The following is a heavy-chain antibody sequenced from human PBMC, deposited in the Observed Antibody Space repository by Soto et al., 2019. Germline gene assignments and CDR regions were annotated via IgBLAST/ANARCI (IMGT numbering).Heavy chain of an antibody. V-gene: IGHV1-69*19. J-gene: IGHJ6*02. Sequence: QVQLVQSGAEVKKPGSSVKVSCKASGGTFSSYAISWVRQAPGQGLEWMGGIIPIFGTANYAQKFQGRVTITADESTSTAYMELSSLRSEDTAAYYCARGEIAAAGLTEYYYYYYGMDVWGQGTTVTVSS. CDR3: ARGEIAAAGLTEYYYYYYGMDV. CDR1: GGTFSSYA. D-gene: IGHD6-13*01. CDR2: IIPIFGTA.